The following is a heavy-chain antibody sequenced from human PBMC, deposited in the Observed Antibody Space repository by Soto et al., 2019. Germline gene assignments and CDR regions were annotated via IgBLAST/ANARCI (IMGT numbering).Heavy chain of an antibody. CDR3: ARDKNSYYYGMDV. J-gene: IGHJ6*02. Sequence: SATLSLTCAVYGGSFSGYYWNWIRQPPGKGLEWIGEINHSGSTKYNPSLKTRVTISVDTSKNQISLKLNSVTAADTAVYYCARDKNSYYYGMDVWGQGTPVTVSS. CDR2: INHSGST. V-gene: IGHV4-34*01. CDR1: GGSFSGYY.